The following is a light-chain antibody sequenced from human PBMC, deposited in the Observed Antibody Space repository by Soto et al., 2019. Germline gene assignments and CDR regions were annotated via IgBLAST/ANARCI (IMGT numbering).Light chain of an antibody. Sequence: DIQMIQSPSTLSASVVDRVTITCRASQSISTWLAWYQQKPGKAPKLLIYDASSLDSGVPSRFSGSGSGTQFTLTLSSLQPDDFATYYCQQYDSSRWTFGQGTKVDIK. J-gene: IGKJ1*01. CDR3: QQYDSSRWT. CDR1: QSISTW. CDR2: DAS. V-gene: IGKV1-5*01.